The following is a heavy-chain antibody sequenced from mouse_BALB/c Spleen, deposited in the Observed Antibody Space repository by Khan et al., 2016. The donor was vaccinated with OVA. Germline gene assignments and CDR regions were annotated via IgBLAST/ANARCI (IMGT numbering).Heavy chain of an antibody. V-gene: IGHV3-2*02. J-gene: IGHJ2*01. CDR3: SRSVTITTVVATDFDY. CDR1: GYSITSDYA. CDR2: ISYSGRT. Sequence: EVKLLESGPGLVKPSQSLSLTCTVTGYSITSDYAWNWIRQFPGNKLEWMGYISYSGRTSYNPSLKSRISITRDTSKNQFFLQLNSVTTEDTATYYCSRSVTITTVVATDFDYWGQGTTLTVYS. D-gene: IGHD1-1*01.